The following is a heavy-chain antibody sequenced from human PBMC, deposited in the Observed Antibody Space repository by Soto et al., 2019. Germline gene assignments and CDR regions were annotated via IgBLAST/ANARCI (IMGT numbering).Heavy chain of an antibody. J-gene: IGHJ6*02. CDR1: GFTFSSYG. CDR2: ISYDGSNK. D-gene: IGHD3-3*01. V-gene: IGHV3-30*18. CDR3: SKNSPPEWLDYYYYGFDV. Sequence: GGSLRLSCAASGFTFSSYGMHWVRQAPGKGLEWVAVISYDGSNKYCADSVKGRFTISRDNSKNTLYLQMNSLRAEDTAVYYCSKNSPPEWLDYYYYGFDVWGQGTTGTVSS.